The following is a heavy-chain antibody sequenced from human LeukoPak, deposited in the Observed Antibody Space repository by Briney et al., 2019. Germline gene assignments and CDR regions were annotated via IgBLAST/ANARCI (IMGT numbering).Heavy chain of an antibody. CDR3: AREAHCTDGVCYLNYFDF. D-gene: IGHD2-8*01. J-gene: IGHJ4*02. CDR2: ITSSSNHI. CDR1: GLTLDGYT. Sequence: GGSLRLSCTASGLTLDGYTMHWVRLAPGKGLEWVSSITSSSNHIYYSASVRGRSTISRDNAKKSLYLQMNSLRAEDTAVYYCAREAHCTDGVCYLNYFDFWGQGTLVTVSS. V-gene: IGHV3-21*01.